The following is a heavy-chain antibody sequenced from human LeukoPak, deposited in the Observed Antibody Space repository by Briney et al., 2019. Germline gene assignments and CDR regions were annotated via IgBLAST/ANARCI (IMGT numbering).Heavy chain of an antibody. J-gene: IGHJ4*02. CDR3: ARDHDFAFDY. V-gene: IGHV3-48*02. CDR1: GFTFSSYS. D-gene: IGHD2-21*02. Sequence: PGGSLRLSCAASGFTFSSYSMNWVRQAPGKGLEWVSKISSSSGSSIFYADSVRGRFTISRDNAKNSLYLQMNSLRDEDTAMYYCARDHDFAFDYWGQGALVTASS. CDR2: ISSSSGSSI.